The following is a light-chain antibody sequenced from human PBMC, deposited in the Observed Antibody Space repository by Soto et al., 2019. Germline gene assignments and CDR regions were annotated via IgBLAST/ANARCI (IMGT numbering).Light chain of an antibody. CDR1: ISDVGGYNY. J-gene: IGLJ1*01. CDR2: EVS. Sequence: QSPLTQPASVSGSPGQSITISCTGTISDVGGYNYVSWYQQHPGKAPKLMIYEVSNLPSGVSNRFSGSKSGNTASLTISGLQAEDEADYYCSSYTSSSTLVFGTGTKVNVL. V-gene: IGLV2-14*01. CDR3: SSYTSSSTLV.